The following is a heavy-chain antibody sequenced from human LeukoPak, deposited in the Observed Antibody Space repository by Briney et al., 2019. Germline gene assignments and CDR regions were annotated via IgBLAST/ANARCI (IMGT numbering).Heavy chain of an antibody. CDR2: INAGNGNT. J-gene: IGHJ5*02. D-gene: IGHD6-13*01. Sequence: GASVKVSCKASGYTFTSYGISWVRQAPGQGLEWMGWINAGNGNTKYSQKFQGRVTITRDTSASTAYMELSSLRSEDTAVYYCARVDFSSSWYGGIGFDPWGQGTLVTVSS. CDR1: GYTFTSYG. CDR3: ARVDFSSSWYGGIGFDP. V-gene: IGHV1-3*01.